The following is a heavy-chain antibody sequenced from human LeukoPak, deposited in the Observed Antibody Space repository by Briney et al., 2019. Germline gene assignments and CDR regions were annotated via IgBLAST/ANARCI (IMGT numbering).Heavy chain of an antibody. Sequence: GGSLRLSCAASGFTFSSYSMNWVRQAPGKGLEWVSSISSSSSYIYYADSVKGRFTISRDNAKNSLYLQMNSLRAEDTAVYYCARVGYGSGSTYYYYYYMDVWGKGTTVTVSS. V-gene: IGHV3-21*01. CDR3: ARVGYGSGSTYYYYYYMDV. D-gene: IGHD3-10*01. CDR2: ISSSSSYI. CDR1: GFTFSSYS. J-gene: IGHJ6*03.